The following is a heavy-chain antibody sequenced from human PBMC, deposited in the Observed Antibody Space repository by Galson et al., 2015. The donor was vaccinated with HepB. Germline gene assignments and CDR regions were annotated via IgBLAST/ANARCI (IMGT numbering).Heavy chain of an antibody. CDR3: ARVGGSYHVPFDY. V-gene: IGHV3-74*01. CDR2: INSDGSST. J-gene: IGHJ4*02. CDR1: GFTFSSYW. Sequence: SLRLSCAASGFTFSSYWMHWVRQAPGKGLVWVSRINSDGSSTSYADSVKGRFTISRDNAKNTLYLQMNSLRAEDTAVYYCARVGGSYHVPFDYWGQGTLVTVSS. D-gene: IGHD1-26*01.